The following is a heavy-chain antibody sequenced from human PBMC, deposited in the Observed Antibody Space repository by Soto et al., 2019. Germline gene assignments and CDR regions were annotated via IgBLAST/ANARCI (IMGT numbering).Heavy chain of an antibody. Sequence: SVKVSFKGSGVTFSTSAVLWVRQARGQRLEWIGWIVVGTGNIKYAQKFQGRVTITWDMSTSTSYMELSSLRPEDTAVYYCAIGGEEMATILGPYYYGMDVWGQGTTVTVSS. V-gene: IGHV1-58*01. J-gene: IGHJ6*02. D-gene: IGHD5-12*01. CDR1: GVTFSTSA. CDR3: AIGGEEMATILGPYYYGMDV. CDR2: IVVGTGNI.